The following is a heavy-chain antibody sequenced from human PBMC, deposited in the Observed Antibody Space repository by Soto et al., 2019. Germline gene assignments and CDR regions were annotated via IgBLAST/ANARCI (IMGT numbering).Heavy chain of an antibody. D-gene: IGHD2-2*03. CDR1: GFTFSASA. CDR2: ISDSGST. V-gene: IGHV3-23*01. J-gene: IGHJ4*02. CDR3: AKVWSEDGYCTRTSCLYYFHH. Sequence: EVQLLESGGGLVQPGGSLRLSCEASGFTFSASAMSWVRQAPRKGLEWVSTISDSGSTYYADSVKGRFTISRHNSKNTLYLQKNSLRAEDAAVYHCAKVWSEDGYCTRTSCLYYFHHWGQGVLVTVSS.